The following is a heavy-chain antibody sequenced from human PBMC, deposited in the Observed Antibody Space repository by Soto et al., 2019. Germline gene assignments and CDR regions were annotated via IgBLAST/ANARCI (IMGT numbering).Heavy chain of an antibody. CDR2: ISGSGGST. Sequence: EVQLLESGGGLVQPGGSLRLSCAASGFTFSSYAMSWVRQAPGKGLEWVSAISGSGGSTYYADSVKGRFTISRDNSKNTLYLQMNSLRAEDTAVYYCAKGSGYSSSWYPSSVDYWGQGTLVTVSS. J-gene: IGHJ4*02. CDR1: GFTFSSYA. CDR3: AKGSGYSSSWYPSSVDY. V-gene: IGHV3-23*01. D-gene: IGHD6-13*01.